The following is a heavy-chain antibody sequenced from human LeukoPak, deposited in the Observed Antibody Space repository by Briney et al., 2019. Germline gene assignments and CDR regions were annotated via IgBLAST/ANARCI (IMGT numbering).Heavy chain of an antibody. CDR3: ARARIAAAGTTGRWFDP. J-gene: IGHJ5*02. Sequence: VASVKVSCKASGGTFSSYAISWVRQAPGRGLEWMGRIIPIFGTANYAQKFQGRVTITTDESTSTAYMELSSLRSEDTAVYYCARARIAAAGTTGRWFDPWGQGTLVTVSS. V-gene: IGHV1-69*05. D-gene: IGHD6-13*01. CDR1: GGTFSSYA. CDR2: IIPIFGTA.